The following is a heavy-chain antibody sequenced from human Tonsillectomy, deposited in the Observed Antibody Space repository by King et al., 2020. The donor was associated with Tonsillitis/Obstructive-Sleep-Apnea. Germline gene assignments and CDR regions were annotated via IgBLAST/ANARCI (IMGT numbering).Heavy chain of an antibody. CDR1: GFTFSSYG. Sequence: VQLVESGGGVVQPGRSLRLSCAASGFTFSSYGMHWVRQAPGKGLEWVAVISYDGSNKYYADSVKGRFTISRDNSKNTLYLQMNSLRAEDTAVFYCAKDQVYYYDSSGPAYYFDYWGQGTLVTVSS. CDR2: ISYDGSNK. D-gene: IGHD3-22*01. V-gene: IGHV3-30*18. J-gene: IGHJ4*02. CDR3: AKDQVYYYDSSGPAYYFDY.